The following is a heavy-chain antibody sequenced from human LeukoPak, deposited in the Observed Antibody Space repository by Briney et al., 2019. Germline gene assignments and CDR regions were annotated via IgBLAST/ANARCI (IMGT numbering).Heavy chain of an antibody. CDR2: ISHDGGTK. CDR3: ARARGRWHLLPLDF. V-gene: IGHV3-30*04. J-gene: IGHJ4*02. CDR1: GFSFSNFA. D-gene: IGHD1-26*01. Sequence: PGRSLRLSCAASGFSFSNFAIHWVRQAPGKGLEWLAVISHDGGTKHYADSVKGRFTISRDSSNNSLSLQMNSLSAEDTAVYYCARARGRWHLLPLDFWGQGTLVTVSS.